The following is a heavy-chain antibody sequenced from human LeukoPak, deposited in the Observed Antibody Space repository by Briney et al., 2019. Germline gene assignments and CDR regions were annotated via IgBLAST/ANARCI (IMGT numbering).Heavy chain of an antibody. CDR3: ARVPISIAAAGTRYYYYYMDV. V-gene: IGHV1-69*05. CDR1: GGTFSSYA. J-gene: IGHJ6*03. Sequence: SVKVSCKASGGTFSSYAISWVRQAPGQGLEWMGGIIPIFGTANYAQKFQGRVTITTDESTSTAYMGLSSLTSEDTAVYYCARVPISIAAAGTRYYYYYMDVWGKGTTVTVSS. D-gene: IGHD6-13*01. CDR2: IIPIFGTA.